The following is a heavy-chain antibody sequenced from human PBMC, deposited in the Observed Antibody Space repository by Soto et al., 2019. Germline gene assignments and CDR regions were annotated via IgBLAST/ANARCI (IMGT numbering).Heavy chain of an antibody. CDR1: GFTFSSYA. CDR3: ASEMATISARDYYGMDV. Sequence: ESGGGVVQPGRSLRLSCAASGFTFSSYAMHWVRQAPGKGLEWVAVISYDGSNKYYADSVKGRFTISRDNSKNTLYLQMNSLRAEDTAVYYCASEMATISARDYYGMDVWGQGTTVTVSS. J-gene: IGHJ6*02. V-gene: IGHV3-30-3*01. D-gene: IGHD5-12*01. CDR2: ISYDGSNK.